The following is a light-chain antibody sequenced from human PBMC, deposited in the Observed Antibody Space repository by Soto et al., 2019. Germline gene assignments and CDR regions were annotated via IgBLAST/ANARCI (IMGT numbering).Light chain of an antibody. J-gene: IGLJ2*01. CDR2: EVS. CDR3: SSYTTSVTLV. CDR1: SSDVGGYHF. V-gene: IGLV2-14*01. Sequence: SVLTQPASVSGSPGQSITISCTGTSSDVGGYHFVSWYQQHPDKAPKLIIYEVSNPPSGVSNRFSASKSGNTASLTISGLQPEDEAEYYCSSYTTSVTLVFGGGTKLTVL.